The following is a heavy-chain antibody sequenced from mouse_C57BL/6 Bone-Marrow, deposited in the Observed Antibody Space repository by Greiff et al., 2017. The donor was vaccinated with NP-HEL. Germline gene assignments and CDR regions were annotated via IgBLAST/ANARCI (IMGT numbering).Heavy chain of an antibody. V-gene: IGHV5-6*01. CDR3: ARQGNYAPSYFDY. Sequence: EVQGVESGGDLVKPGGSLKLSCAASGFTFSSYGMSWVRQTPDKRLEWVATISSGGSYTYYPDSVKGRFTISRDNAKNTLYLQMSSLKSEDTAMYYCARQGNYAPSYFDYWGQGTTLTVSS. CDR1: GFTFSSYG. D-gene: IGHD2-1*01. J-gene: IGHJ2*01. CDR2: ISSGGSYT.